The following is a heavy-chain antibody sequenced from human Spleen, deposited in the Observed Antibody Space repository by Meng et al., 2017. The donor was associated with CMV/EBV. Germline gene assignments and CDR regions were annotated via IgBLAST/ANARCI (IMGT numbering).Heavy chain of an antibody. D-gene: IGHD2-15*01. CDR2: ISYDGRTK. CDR1: GFTFSDYA. J-gene: IGHJ3*01. CDR3: AKALGVTHAFDV. Sequence: GESLKISCAASGFTFSDYAMHWVRQAPGKGLEWVAVISYDGRTKYYADSVKGRFTFSRYNSKNTLYLQMNSLRAEDTAIYHCAKALGVTHAFDVWGQGTMVTVSS. V-gene: IGHV3-30*04.